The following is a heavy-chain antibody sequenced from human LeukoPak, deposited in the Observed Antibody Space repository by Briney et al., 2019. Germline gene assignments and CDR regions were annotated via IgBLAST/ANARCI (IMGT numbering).Heavy chain of an antibody. J-gene: IGHJ3*02. CDR1: GFTFSSYG. Sequence: PGRSLRLSCAASGFTFSSYGMHWVRQAPGKGLEWVAVIWYDGSNKYYADSVKGRFTISRDNSKNTLYLQMNSLRAEDTAVYYCAREGYCSSTSCYTLGDAFDIWGQGTMVTVSS. D-gene: IGHD2-2*02. CDR2: IWYDGSNK. CDR3: AREGYCSSTSCYTLGDAFDI. V-gene: IGHV3-33*01.